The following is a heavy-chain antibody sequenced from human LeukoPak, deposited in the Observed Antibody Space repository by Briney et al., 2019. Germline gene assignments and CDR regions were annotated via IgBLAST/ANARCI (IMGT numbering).Heavy chain of an antibody. Sequence: GGSLRLSCAASEFTFSSYWMIWVRQAPGKGLEWVANIKQDESEKNYVDSVKGRFTISRDNVKNSLYLQMNSLRAEDTAVYFCARVNDYDSGSLYRPIDYWGQGTLVTVSS. CDR1: EFTFSSYW. J-gene: IGHJ4*02. CDR2: IKQDESEK. V-gene: IGHV3-7*01. D-gene: IGHD3-10*01. CDR3: ARVNDYDSGSLYRPIDY.